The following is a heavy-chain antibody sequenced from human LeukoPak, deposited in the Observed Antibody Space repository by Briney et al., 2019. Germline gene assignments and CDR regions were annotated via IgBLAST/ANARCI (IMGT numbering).Heavy chain of an antibody. D-gene: IGHD2-15*01. CDR1: GGSFSGYY. CDR2: IYYSGST. V-gene: IGHV4-59*01. CDR3: AMTSVVAARLGFDY. J-gene: IGHJ4*02. Sequence: SETLSLTCAVYGGSFSGYYWSWIRQPPGKGLEWIGYIYYSGSTNYNPSLKSRVTISVDTSKNQFSLKLSSVTAADTAVYYCAMTSVVAARLGFDYWGQGTLVTVSS.